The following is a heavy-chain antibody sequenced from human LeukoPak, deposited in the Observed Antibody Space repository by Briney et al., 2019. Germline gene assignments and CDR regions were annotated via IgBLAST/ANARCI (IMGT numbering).Heavy chain of an antibody. CDR1: GFPFSSYS. J-gene: IGHJ5*02. V-gene: IGHV3-48*01. D-gene: IGHD3-10*01. CDR3: AKKGGSGSYRNWFDP. CDR2: ISSSTGTT. Sequence: GGSLRLSCAASGFPFSSYSMNWVRQAPGKGLEWVSYISSSTGTTYYTDSVKGRFTISRDNAKNSLYLQMNSLRAEDTAVYYCAKKGGSGSYRNWFDPWGQGTLVTVSP.